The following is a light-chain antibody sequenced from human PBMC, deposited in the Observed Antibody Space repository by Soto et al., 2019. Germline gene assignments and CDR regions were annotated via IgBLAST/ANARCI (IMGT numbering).Light chain of an antibody. V-gene: IGLV3-21*04. Sequence: SYELTQPPSVSVAPGKTARITCGGNNVGSRSVHWYQQKPSQAPVLVISYDGDRPSGIPERFSGSNSGNTATLTISSIEAGDEADYYCQVWDSRSDHQVIFGGGTKLTVL. CDR1: NVGSRS. CDR2: YDG. CDR3: QVWDSRSDHQVI. J-gene: IGLJ2*01.